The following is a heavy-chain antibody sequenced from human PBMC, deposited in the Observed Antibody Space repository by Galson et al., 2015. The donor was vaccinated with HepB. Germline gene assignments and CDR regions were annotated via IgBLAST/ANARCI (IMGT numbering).Heavy chain of an antibody. V-gene: IGHV3-23*01. Sequence: SLRLSCAASGFTFSSYWMHWVRQAPGKGLEWVSGISGSGGNTHYADSVKGRVTISRDNSKNTVYLQMNSLRAEDTAVYYCAKDFSYSSGYFDYWGQGTLVTVSS. CDR3: AKDFSYSSGYFDY. CDR2: ISGSGGNT. D-gene: IGHD6-25*01. J-gene: IGHJ4*02. CDR1: GFTFSSYW.